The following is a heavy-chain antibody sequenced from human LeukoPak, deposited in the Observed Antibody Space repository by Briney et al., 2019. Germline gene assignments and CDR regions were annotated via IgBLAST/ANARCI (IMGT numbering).Heavy chain of an antibody. J-gene: IGHJ4*02. D-gene: IGHD3-3*01. V-gene: IGHV4-30-4*08. CDR2: IYYSGST. CDR3: ARDSKTAAYDFWSGEHGDY. Sequence: SETLSLTCTVSGGSIRSNNYYWSWIRQPPGKGLEWIGYIYYSGSTYYNPSLKSRVTISVDTSKTQFSLKLSSVTAVDTAVYYCARDSKTAAYDFWSGEHGDYWGQGTLVTVSS. CDR1: GGSIRSNNYY.